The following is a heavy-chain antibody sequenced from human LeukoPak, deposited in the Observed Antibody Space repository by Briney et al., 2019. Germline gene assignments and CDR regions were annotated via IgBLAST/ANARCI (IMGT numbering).Heavy chain of an antibody. CDR3: PRVVIAAAGEFDP. J-gene: IGHJ5*02. CDR2: IYHSGST. CDR1: GDSISSGGYS. Sequence: SETLSLTCAVSGDSISSGGYSWSWIRQPPGKGLEWIGYIYHSGSTYYNPSLKSRVTISVDRSKNQFSLKLSSVTAADTAMYYCPRVVIAAAGEFDPWGQGTVVTVSS. D-gene: IGHD6-13*01. V-gene: IGHV4-30-2*01.